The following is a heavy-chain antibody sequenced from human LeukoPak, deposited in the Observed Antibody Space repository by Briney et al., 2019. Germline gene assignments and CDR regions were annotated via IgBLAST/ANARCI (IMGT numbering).Heavy chain of an antibody. CDR3: ARHPPKSFFDY. J-gene: IGHJ4*03. V-gene: IGHV4-59*08. CDR2: IYYSGST. Sequence: SETLSLTCTVSGGAISSDYWSWIRQPPGKGLEWIAYIYYSGSTNYNPSLKSRVTISVDTSKSQLSLKLTSMTAADTAVYYCARHPPKSFFDYWGQGTLVTVSS. CDR1: GGAISSDY.